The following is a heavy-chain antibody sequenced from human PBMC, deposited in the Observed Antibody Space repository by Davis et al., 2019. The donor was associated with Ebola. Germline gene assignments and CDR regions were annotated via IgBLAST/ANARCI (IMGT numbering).Heavy chain of an antibody. D-gene: IGHD1/OR15-1a*01. Sequence: SETLSLTCAVYGGSFSGYYWSWIRQPPGKGLEWIGEINHSGSTNYNPSLKSRVTISVDRSKNQFSLKLSSVTAADTAVYYCARGEDESTMYYYGMDVWGQGTTVTVSS. CDR1: GGSFSGYY. CDR2: INHSGST. V-gene: IGHV4-34*01. J-gene: IGHJ6*02. CDR3: ARGEDESTMYYYGMDV.